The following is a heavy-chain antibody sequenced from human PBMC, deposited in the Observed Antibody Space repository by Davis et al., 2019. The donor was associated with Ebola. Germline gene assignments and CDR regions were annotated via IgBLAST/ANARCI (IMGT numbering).Heavy chain of an antibody. CDR3: VSTKGGGVLLPADS. Sequence: SLKISCAASGFNFGASAMLWVRQAPGKGLEWVSGLSWNSDGVVYADSVKGRFTISRDNAKNSLYLQMGSLRAEDTALYYCVSTKGGGVLLPADSWGQGTLVTVSS. CDR1: GFNFGASA. J-gene: IGHJ4*02. CDR2: LSWNSDGV. D-gene: IGHD3-16*01. V-gene: IGHV3-9*01.